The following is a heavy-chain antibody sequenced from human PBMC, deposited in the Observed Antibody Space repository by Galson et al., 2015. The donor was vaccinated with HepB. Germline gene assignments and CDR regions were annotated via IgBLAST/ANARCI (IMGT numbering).Heavy chain of an antibody. V-gene: IGHV1-58*02. Sequence: SVKVSCKASGFTFTSSAMQWVRQARGQRLEWIRWIVVGSGNTNYAQKFQERVTITRDMSTSTAYMELSSLRSEDTAVYYCAKDVGSWTNYGDYLSGYYFDYWGQGTLVTVSS. CDR1: GFTFTSSA. CDR2: IVVGSGNT. J-gene: IGHJ4*02. D-gene: IGHD4-17*01. CDR3: AKDVGSWTNYGDYLSGYYFDY.